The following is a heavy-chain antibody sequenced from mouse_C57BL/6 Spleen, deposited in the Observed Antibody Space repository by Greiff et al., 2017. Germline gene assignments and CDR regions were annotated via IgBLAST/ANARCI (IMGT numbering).Heavy chain of an antibody. V-gene: IGHV1-64*01. J-gene: IGHJ2*01. CDR3: ARTTVVATDYFDY. Sequence: VQLQQPGAELVKPGASVKLSCKASGYTFTSYWMHWVKQRPGQGLEWIGMIHPNSGSTNYNEKFKSKATLTVDKSSSTAYMQLSSLTSEDSAVYYCARTTVVATDYFDYWGQGTTLTVS. CDR1: GYTFTSYW. CDR2: IHPNSGST. D-gene: IGHD1-1*01.